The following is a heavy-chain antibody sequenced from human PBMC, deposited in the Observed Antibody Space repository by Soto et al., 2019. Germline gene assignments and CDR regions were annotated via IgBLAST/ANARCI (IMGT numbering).Heavy chain of an antibody. V-gene: IGHV1-69*13. CDR1: GGTFSSYA. Sequence: ASVKVSCKASGGTFSSYAISWVRQALGQGLEWMGGIIPIFGTANYAQKFQGRVTITADESTSTAYMELSSLRSEDTAVYYCASAGETTVTPWFDYWGQGTLVTVSS. CDR2: IIPIFGTA. D-gene: IGHD4-4*01. CDR3: ASAGETTVTPWFDY. J-gene: IGHJ5*01.